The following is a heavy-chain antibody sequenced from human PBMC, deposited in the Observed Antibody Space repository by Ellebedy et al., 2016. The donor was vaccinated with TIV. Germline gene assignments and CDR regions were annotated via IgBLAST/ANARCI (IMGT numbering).Heavy chain of an antibody. D-gene: IGHD3-22*01. CDR2: ISSRSTTI. Sequence: GESLKISCAASGFTFSSYNMNWVRQAPGKGLEWVSYISSRSTTIYYADSVKGRFTISRDNAKNSLYLEMSSLRAEDTAVYYCARDKPTYYYDSSGYSGPYYFDYWGQGTLVTVSS. CDR1: GFTFSSYN. CDR3: ARDKPTYYYDSSGYSGPYYFDY. J-gene: IGHJ4*02. V-gene: IGHV3-48*04.